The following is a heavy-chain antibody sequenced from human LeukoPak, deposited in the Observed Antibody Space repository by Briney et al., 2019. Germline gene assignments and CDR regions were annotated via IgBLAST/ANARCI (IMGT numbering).Heavy chain of an antibody. D-gene: IGHD3-22*01. CDR2: ISSSSSYI. Sequence: GGSLRLSCAASGFTFSSYSMSWVRQAPGKGLEWVSSISSSSSYIYYADSVRGRFTISRDNAKNSLYLQMNSLRAEDTAVYYCARGYYDSSGRAFDIWGQGTMVTVSS. J-gene: IGHJ3*02. CDR1: GFTFSSYS. V-gene: IGHV3-21*01. CDR3: ARGYYDSSGRAFDI.